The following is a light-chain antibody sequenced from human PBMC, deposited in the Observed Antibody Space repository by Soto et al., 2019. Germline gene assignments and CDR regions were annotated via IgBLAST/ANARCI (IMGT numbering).Light chain of an antibody. J-gene: IGKJ1*01. V-gene: IGKV1-5*03. CDR1: QIISNW. Sequence: DIQMTQSPSTLSASVGDRVTITCRASQIISNWLAWYQQKPGKAPKLLIYKASSLESGVPSRFSGSGSGTESPLTISSLQPDDFATYYCQQYNNYWTFGQGTKVEIK. CDR3: QQYNNYWT. CDR2: KAS.